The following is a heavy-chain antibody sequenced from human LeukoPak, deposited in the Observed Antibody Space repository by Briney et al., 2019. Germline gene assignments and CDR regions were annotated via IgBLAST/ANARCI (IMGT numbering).Heavy chain of an antibody. V-gene: IGHV1-2*02. CDR2: INPNSGGT. CDR3: ARVMVRGPTAAGY. Sequence: ASVKVSCKASGYTFTGYYMHWVRQAPGQGLEWMGWINPNSGGTNYAQKFQGRVTMTRDTSISTAYMELSRLRSEDTAVYYCARVMVRGPTAAGYWGQGTLVTVSS. D-gene: IGHD3-10*01. CDR1: GYTFTGYY. J-gene: IGHJ4*02.